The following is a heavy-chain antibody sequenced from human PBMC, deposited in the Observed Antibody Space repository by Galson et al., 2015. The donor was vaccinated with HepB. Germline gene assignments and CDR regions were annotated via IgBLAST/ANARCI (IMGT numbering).Heavy chain of an antibody. CDR3: ARSAGVWGGEGDAFDI. J-gene: IGHJ3*02. CDR1: GGSISSGDYY. Sequence: QVQLQESGPGLVKPSQTLSLTCTVSGGSISSGDYYWSWIRQPPGKGLEWIGYIYYSGSTYYNPSLKSRVTISVATSKTQFSLKLSSVTAADTAVYYCARSAGVWGGEGDAFDIWGQGTMVTVSS. D-gene: IGHD3-16*01. CDR2: IYYSGST. V-gene: IGHV4-30-4*01.